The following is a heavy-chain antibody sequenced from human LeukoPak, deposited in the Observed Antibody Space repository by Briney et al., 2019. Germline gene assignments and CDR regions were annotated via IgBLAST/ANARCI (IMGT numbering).Heavy chain of an antibody. D-gene: IGHD2-8*01. CDR3: ARDSIVLMVYAIVSGYYYMDV. J-gene: IGHJ6*03. CDR2: MNPNSGNT. Sequence: ASVKVSCKASGYTFTSYDINWVRQATGQGLEWMGSMNPNSGNTGYAQKFQGRVTITRDTSISTVYMELRSLRSDDTAVYYCARDSIVLMVYAIVSGYYYMDVWGKGTTVTVSS. CDR1: GYTFTSYD. V-gene: IGHV1-8*03.